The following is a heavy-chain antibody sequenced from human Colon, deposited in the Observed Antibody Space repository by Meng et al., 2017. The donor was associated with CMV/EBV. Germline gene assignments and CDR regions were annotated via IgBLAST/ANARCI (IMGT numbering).Heavy chain of an antibody. D-gene: IGHD1-7*01. Sequence: ASVKVSCKSSGYGFADFYIHWVRRAPGQGLEWMGWINPNGGGTDYAQTFQGRVTMTRDTSTTTAYLEVNRLTSDDTATYYCARVKCGTTSCSQGLDPWGQGTLVTVSS. CDR3: ARVKCGTTSCSQGLDP. CDR2: INPNGGGT. CDR1: GYGFADFY. V-gene: IGHV1-2*02. J-gene: IGHJ5*02.